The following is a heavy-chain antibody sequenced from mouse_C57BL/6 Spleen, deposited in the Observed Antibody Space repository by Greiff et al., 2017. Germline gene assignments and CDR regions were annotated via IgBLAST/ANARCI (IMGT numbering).Heavy chain of an antibody. CDR3: AREITTVVATGGYFDY. CDR2: IYPGSGST. V-gene: IGHV1-55*01. J-gene: IGHJ2*01. D-gene: IGHD1-1*01. Sequence: VKLQQSGAELVKPGASVKMSCKASGYTFTSYWITWVKQRPGQGLEWIGDIYPGSGSTNYNEKFKSKATLTVDTSSSTAYMQLSSLTSEDSAVYYCAREITTVVATGGYFDYWGQGTTLTVSS. CDR1: GYTFTSYW.